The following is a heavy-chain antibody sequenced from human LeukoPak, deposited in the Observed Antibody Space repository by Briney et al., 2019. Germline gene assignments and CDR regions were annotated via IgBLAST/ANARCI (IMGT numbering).Heavy chain of an antibody. CDR1: GGSISSSSYY. D-gene: IGHD6-13*01. Sequence: SETLSLTCTVSGGSISSSSYYWGWIRQPPGKGLEWIGSICYSGSTYYNPSLKSRVTISVDTSKNQFSLKLSSVTAADTAVYYCATAGTGYSSSGFDYWGQGTLVTVSS. CDR2: ICYSGST. V-gene: IGHV4-39*01. CDR3: ATAGTGYSSSGFDY. J-gene: IGHJ4*02.